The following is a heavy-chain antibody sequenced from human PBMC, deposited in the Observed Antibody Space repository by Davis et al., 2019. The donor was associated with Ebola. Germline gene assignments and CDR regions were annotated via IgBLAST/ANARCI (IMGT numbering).Heavy chain of an antibody. CDR1: GGTFSSYA. D-gene: IGHD6-13*01. CDR3: ARDLRSWAAAAGDFDY. Sequence: SVKVSCKASGGTFSSYAISWVRQAPGQGLEWMGGIIPIFGTANYAQKFLGRVTMTRDTSTSTVYMELSSLTSEGTAVYYCARDLRSWAAAAGDFDYWGQGTLVTVSS. J-gene: IGHJ4*02. CDR2: IIPIFGTA. V-gene: IGHV1-69*05.